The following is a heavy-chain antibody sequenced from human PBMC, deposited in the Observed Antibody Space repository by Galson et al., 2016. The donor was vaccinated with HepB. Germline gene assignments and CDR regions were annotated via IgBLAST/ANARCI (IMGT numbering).Heavy chain of an antibody. D-gene: IGHD1-7*01. Sequence: SLRLSCAASGFTFSTYSMGWVRQAPGKGLEWVAYIKEDGGQKHYVDSVKGRFAISRDNAKNSLFLQIDSLRAEDTAVYYCARDSPFVNGTTDYWGQGTLVTVSS. CDR1: GFTFSTYS. J-gene: IGHJ4*02. CDR2: IKEDGGQK. CDR3: ARDSPFVNGTTDY. V-gene: IGHV3-7*01.